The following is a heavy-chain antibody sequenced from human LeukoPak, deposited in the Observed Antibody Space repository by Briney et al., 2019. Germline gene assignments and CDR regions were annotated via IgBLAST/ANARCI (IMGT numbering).Heavy chain of an antibody. CDR3: ARGGEMATITGDY. CDR2: IYSGGST. D-gene: IGHD5-24*01. J-gene: IGHJ4*02. Sequence: GGSLRLSCAASGFTVSSNYMSWVRQAPGKGLEWVSVIYSGGSTYYADSVKGRFTISRDNAKNSLYLQMNSLRAEDTAVYYCARGGEMATITGDYWGQGTLVTVSS. V-gene: IGHV3-53*01. CDR1: GFTVSSNY.